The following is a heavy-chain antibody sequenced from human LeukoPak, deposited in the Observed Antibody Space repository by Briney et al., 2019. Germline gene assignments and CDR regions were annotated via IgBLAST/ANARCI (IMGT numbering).Heavy chain of an antibody. CDR2: INHSGST. CDR3: ARPAVPGTTPSWFDP. V-gene: IGHV4-34*01. D-gene: IGHD1-7*01. J-gene: IGHJ5*02. Sequence: PSGTLSLTCAVYGGSFSGYYWSWIRQPPGKGLEWIGEINHSGSTNYNPSLKSRVIISVDTSKNQFSLKLSSATAADTAVYYCARPAVPGTTPSWFDPWGQGTLVTVSS. CDR1: GGSFSGYY.